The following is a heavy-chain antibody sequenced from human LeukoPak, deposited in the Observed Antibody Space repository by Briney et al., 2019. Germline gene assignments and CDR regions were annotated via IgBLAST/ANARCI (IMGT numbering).Heavy chain of an antibody. CDR3: ARVPVNIWENWFDP. V-gene: IGHV4-39*07. J-gene: IGHJ5*02. D-gene: IGHD1-26*01. CDR2: IYYSGNT. CDR1: GVSISSSNSY. Sequence: PSEALSLTCTVSGVSISSSNSYWGWIRQPPGKGLEWIGSIYYSGNTYYNASLKSQVSISIDTSKNQFSLKLNSVTAADTAVYYCARVPVNIWENWFDPWGQGTLVTVSS.